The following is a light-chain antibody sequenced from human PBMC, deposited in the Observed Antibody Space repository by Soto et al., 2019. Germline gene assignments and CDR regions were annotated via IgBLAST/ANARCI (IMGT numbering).Light chain of an antibody. CDR1: QSVLYTSNNKKY. V-gene: IGKV4-1*01. CDR2: WAS. J-gene: IGKJ5*01. Sequence: DIVMTQSPDSLAVSLGERATINCKSSQSVLYTSNNKKYLAWYQQKPGQPPKLLIKWASTRESGVPDRFSGSGSETDFTLTISSLQAEDVAVYYCQQYYSSTITFGQGRRLEI. CDR3: QQYYSSTIT.